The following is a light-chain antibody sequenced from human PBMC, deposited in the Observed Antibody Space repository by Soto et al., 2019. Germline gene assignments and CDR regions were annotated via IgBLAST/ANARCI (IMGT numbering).Light chain of an antibody. CDR3: SSYTRNSTLV. V-gene: IGLV2-14*01. CDR1: SSDVGGYNY. Sequence: QSALTQPASVSGSPGQSITISCTGTSSDVGGYNYVSWYQQHPGKAPKLLIYDVTYRPSGVSGRFSGSKSGNTASLIISGLQAEDEGDYYCSSYTRNSTLVFGGGTKLTVL. J-gene: IGLJ2*01. CDR2: DVT.